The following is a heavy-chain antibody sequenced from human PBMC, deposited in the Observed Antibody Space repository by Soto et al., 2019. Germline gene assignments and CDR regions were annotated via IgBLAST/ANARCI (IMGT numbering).Heavy chain of an antibody. Sequence: QVQLVESGGGVVQPGRSLRLSCAASGFTFSTYGMHWVRQAPGKGLEWVAVISYDGSNKYDADSVKGRFIISRDNSKKTLYLQMDSLRAEDTAVYYCARAVTTWDFGMDVWGQGTTVGVSS. CDR1: GFTFSTYG. D-gene: IGHD4-4*01. CDR2: ISYDGSNK. J-gene: IGHJ6*02. CDR3: ARAVTTWDFGMDV. V-gene: IGHV3-30-3*01.